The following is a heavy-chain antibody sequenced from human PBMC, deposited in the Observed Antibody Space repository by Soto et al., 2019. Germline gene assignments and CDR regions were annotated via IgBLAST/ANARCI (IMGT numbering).Heavy chain of an antibody. J-gene: IGHJ2*01. D-gene: IGHD6-6*01. Sequence: GSLRRSGAASGVTVISNYMSWGRQAPGKGLEWVSVIYSVGSTYYADSVKGRFTISRDNSKNTLYLQMNSLRAEDTAVYYCARVIAARHWYFDLWGRGTLVTVSS. CDR2: IYSVGST. CDR1: GVTVISNY. V-gene: IGHV3-53*01. CDR3: ARVIAARHWYFDL.